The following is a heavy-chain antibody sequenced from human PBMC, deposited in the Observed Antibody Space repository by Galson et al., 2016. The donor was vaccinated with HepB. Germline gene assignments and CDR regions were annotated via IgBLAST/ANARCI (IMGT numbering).Heavy chain of an antibody. CDR1: GFTSSTSV. CDR3: ASTAPRGVVVVPANWFGP. V-gene: IGHV1-58*01. J-gene: IGHJ5*02. D-gene: IGHD2-2*01. CDR2: IVVGSGNT. Sequence: VKVSCKASGFTSSTSVVQWVRQARGQRLEWIGWIVVGSGNTKYAPTLQERVVISRDMSAGIVYMELTGLRTEDTAVYYCASTAPRGVVVVPANWFGPWGPGTLVTVSS.